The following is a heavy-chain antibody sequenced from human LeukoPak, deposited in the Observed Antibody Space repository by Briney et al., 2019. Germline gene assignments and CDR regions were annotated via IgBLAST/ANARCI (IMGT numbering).Heavy chain of an antibody. D-gene: IGHD5-24*01. CDR3: AKEGYNYFDY. J-gene: IGHJ4*02. CDR1: GFTFTNYA. Sequence: GGSLRLSCAASGFTFTNYAMSWVRQAPGKGLEWVSAIGGSGSSTYYADSVKGRFTISRDNSKNTLYLQMNSLRAEDTAVYYCAKEGYNYFDYWGQGTLVTVSS. V-gene: IGHV3-23*01. CDR2: IGGSGSST.